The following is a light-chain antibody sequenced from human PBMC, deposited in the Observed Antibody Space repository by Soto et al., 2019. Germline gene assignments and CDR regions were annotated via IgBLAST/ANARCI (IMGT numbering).Light chain of an antibody. CDR1: SSNIGAGYV. Sequence: QSVLTQPPSVSGAPGQRVTISCTGSSSNIGAGYVVHWYQQLPGAAPKLLIFSHNNRPSGVPDRFSGSKSGISASLAITGLQPEDEADYYCCSYAGSRTYVFGPGTKVTVL. V-gene: IGLV1-40*01. J-gene: IGLJ1*01. CDR3: CSYAGSRTYV. CDR2: SHN.